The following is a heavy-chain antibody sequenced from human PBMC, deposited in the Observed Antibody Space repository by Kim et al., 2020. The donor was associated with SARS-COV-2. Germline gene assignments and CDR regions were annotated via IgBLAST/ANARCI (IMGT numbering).Heavy chain of an antibody. CDR3: ARTARKKIQYYYDSSGWAWYFDL. Sequence: SETLSLTCAVYGGSFSGYYWSWIRQPPGKGLEWIGEINHSGSTNYNPSLKSRVTISVDTSKNQFSLKLSSVTAADTAVYYCARTARKKIQYYYDSSGWAWYFDLWGRGTLVTVSS. D-gene: IGHD3-22*01. V-gene: IGHV4-34*01. J-gene: IGHJ2*01. CDR2: INHSGST. CDR1: GGSFSGYY.